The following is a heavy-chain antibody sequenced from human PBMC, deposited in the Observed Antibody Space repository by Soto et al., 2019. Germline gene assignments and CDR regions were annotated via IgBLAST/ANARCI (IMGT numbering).Heavy chain of an antibody. Sequence: QVQLQESGPGLVKPSETLSLTCTVSGGSVSSRNYYWSWIRQPPGKGLEWIGYLYYSGSTNYNPSLKSRVTTSADASKNQFSLKLSSVTAADTAVYYCARGWLPSPNLRFDPRGQGILVTVSS. CDR2: LYYSGST. CDR1: GGSVSSRNYY. D-gene: IGHD3-22*01. CDR3: ARGWLPSPNLRFDP. J-gene: IGHJ5*02. V-gene: IGHV4-61*01.